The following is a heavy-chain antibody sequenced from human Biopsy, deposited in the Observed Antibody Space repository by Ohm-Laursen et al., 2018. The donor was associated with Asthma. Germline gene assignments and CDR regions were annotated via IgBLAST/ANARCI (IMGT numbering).Heavy chain of an antibody. V-gene: IGHV3-30*03. CDR3: ARTHERWTSIQDDALDT. J-gene: IGHJ3*02. CDR1: GFTFSIYD. CDR2: ISYDGGNK. D-gene: IGHD4-23*01. Sequence: SLRLSCTSSGFTFSIYDIHWVRQAPGKGLEWVAVISYDGGNKFYGDSVKGRFTLSRDNSRNTLYLQMNSLRVEDTAIYYCARTHERWTSIQDDALDTWGQGTMVIVSS.